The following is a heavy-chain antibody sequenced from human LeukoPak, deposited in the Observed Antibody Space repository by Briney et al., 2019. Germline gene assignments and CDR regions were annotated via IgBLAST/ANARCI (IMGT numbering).Heavy chain of an antibody. J-gene: IGHJ4*02. CDR1: GCTFSTYA. CDR2: ISSNGVNT. V-gene: IGHV3-64*01. D-gene: IGHD1-26*01. CDR3: ARGVGARSADY. Sequence: GGSLRLSCAASGCTFSTYAMHWVRQAPGKGLEYVSVISSNGVNTYYANSVKGRFTISRDNSKNTLYLQMGSLRAEDMAVYYCARGVGARSADYWGQGTLVTVSS.